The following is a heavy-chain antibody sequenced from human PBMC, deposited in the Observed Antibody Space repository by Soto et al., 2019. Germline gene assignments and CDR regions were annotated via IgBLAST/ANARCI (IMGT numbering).Heavy chain of an antibody. CDR2: INPTTGLT. D-gene: IGHD2-15*01. V-gene: IGHV1-46*01. Sequence: ASVKVSCKASGYAFSNNFMHWVRQAPAQGLEWMGVINPTTGLTSNAQKFQGRITMTSDTSSSTAYMELSSLRSEDTAVYYCAKPPWCSGGSCYFPFDYWGQGALVTVSS. CDR3: AKPPWCSGGSCYFPFDY. J-gene: IGHJ4*02. CDR1: GYAFSNNF.